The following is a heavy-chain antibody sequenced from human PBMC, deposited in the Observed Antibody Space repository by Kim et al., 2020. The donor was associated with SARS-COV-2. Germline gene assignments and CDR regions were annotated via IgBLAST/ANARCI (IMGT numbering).Heavy chain of an antibody. Sequence: GGSLRLSCAASGFTFSSYAMSWVRQAPGKGLEWVSAISGSGGSTYYADSVKGRFTISRDNSKNTLYLQMNSLRAEDTAVYYCAKDVRYGSVNWYFDLWGRGTLVTVSS. CDR2: ISGSGGST. CDR3: AKDVRYGSVNWYFDL. D-gene: IGHD3-10*01. V-gene: IGHV3-23*01. CDR1: GFTFSSYA. J-gene: IGHJ2*01.